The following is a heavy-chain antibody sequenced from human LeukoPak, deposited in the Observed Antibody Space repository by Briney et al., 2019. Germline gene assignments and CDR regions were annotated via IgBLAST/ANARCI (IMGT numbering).Heavy chain of an antibody. Sequence: SETLSLTCTVSGGSIGSGDYYWSWIRRPPGKGLEWIGYIYYSGSTYYNPSLKSRVTISVDTSKNQFSLKLSSVTAADTAVYYCASQVYYYDSSGFLNWGQGTLVTVSS. CDR1: GGSIGSGDYY. J-gene: IGHJ4*02. CDR3: ASQVYYYDSSGFLN. CDR2: IYYSGST. D-gene: IGHD3-22*01. V-gene: IGHV4-30-4*01.